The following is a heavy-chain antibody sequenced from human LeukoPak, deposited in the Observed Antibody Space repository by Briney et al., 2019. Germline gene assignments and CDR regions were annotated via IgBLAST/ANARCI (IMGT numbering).Heavy chain of an antibody. CDR3: ARLTPPAGIWAFDI. J-gene: IGHJ3*02. D-gene: IGHD6-13*01. CDR2: IYYSGST. V-gene: IGHV4-59*01. CDR1: GDSFNEYY. Sequence: SETLSLTCTVSGDSFNEYYWSWLRQPPGKGMEWIGYIYYSGSTSYNPSLKSRVTISVDTSKNQFSLKLSSVTAADTAVYYCARLTPPAGIWAFDIWGQGTMVTVSS.